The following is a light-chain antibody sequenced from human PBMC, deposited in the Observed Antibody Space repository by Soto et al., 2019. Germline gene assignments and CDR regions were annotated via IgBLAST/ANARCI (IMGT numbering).Light chain of an antibody. CDR3: QQYGSSGT. J-gene: IGKJ1*01. CDR1: QSVSNNY. V-gene: IGKV3-20*01. Sequence: EIVLRQSPGTLSLSPGARGTLSGRASQSVSNNYLAWYQQNPGQAPRLLIYGASNRATGIPVRFSGSGSGTDFTLTIRRLEPEEFAVDYCQQYGSSGTVGKGNKVDIK. CDR2: GAS.